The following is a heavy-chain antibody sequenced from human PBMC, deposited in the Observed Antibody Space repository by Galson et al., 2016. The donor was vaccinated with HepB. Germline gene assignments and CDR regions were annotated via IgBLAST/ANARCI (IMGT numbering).Heavy chain of an antibody. CDR3: ARDMGRGRDYYFYGMDV. V-gene: IGHV4-31*02. J-gene: IGHJ6*02. CDR2: GTT. Sequence: GTTFYNPSLESRVAMSIDTSANQFSLKLSSVTAADTALYYCARDMGRGRDYYFYGMDVWGQGATVTVSS. D-gene: IGHD3-10*01.